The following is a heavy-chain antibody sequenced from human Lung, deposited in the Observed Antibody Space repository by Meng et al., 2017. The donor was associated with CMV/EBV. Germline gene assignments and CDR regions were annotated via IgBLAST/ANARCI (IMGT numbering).Heavy chain of an antibody. Sequence: QAQLVQSGAEVXXXXXSVKGSXXXSGYTFTSYAMHWVRQAPGQRLEWMGWINAGNGNTKYSQRFQGRVTITRDTSASTAYMELSSLRSEDTTVYYCARAGYDSSGYYPQPFDYWGQGTLVTVSS. CDR1: GYTFTSYA. D-gene: IGHD3-22*01. V-gene: IGHV1-3*01. J-gene: IGHJ4*02. CDR3: ARAGYDSSGYYPQPFDY. CDR2: INAGNGNT.